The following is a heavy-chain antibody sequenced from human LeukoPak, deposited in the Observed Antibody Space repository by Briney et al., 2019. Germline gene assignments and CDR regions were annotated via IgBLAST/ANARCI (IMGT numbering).Heavy chain of an antibody. CDR1: GYTFTSYP. CDR2: INTNTGNP. Sequence: ASVKVSCKASGYTFTSYPMNWVRQAPGQGLECMGWINTNTGNPTYAQGFTGRFVFSLDTSVSTAYLQISSLKAEDTAVYYCARGSILTGHENWFDPWGQGTLVTVSS. CDR3: ARGSILTGHENWFDP. V-gene: IGHV7-4-1*02. D-gene: IGHD3-9*01. J-gene: IGHJ5*02.